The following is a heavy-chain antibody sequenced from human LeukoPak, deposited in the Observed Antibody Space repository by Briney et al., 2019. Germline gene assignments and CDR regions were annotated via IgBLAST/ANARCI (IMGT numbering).Heavy chain of an antibody. CDR3: AKDSAFITMIVVSAFDV. CDR2: FTIGGGA. D-gene: IGHD3-22*01. J-gene: IGHJ3*01. CDR1: GFTFDIYA. Sequence: GGSLRLSCVASGFTFDIYAMSWVRQAPGKGLEWVSGFTIGGGAYYADSVKGRFTISRDNSKNTLYLQMNSLRAEDTAVYYCAKDSAFITMIVVSAFDVWGQGTMVTVSS. V-gene: IGHV3-23*01.